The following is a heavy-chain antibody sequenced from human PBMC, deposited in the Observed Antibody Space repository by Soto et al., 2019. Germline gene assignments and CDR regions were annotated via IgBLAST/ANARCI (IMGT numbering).Heavy chain of an antibody. CDR3: ARHNRGDYGDQYYYYYYMDV. J-gene: IGHJ6*03. Sequence: PGESLKISCKGSGYSFTSYWIGWVRQMPGKGLEWMGIIYPGDSDTRYSPSFQGQVTISADKSISTAYLQWSSLKASDTAMYYCARHNRGDYGDQYYYYYYMDVWGKGTTVTVSS. CDR1: GYSFTSYW. D-gene: IGHD4-17*01. V-gene: IGHV5-51*01. CDR2: IYPGDSDT.